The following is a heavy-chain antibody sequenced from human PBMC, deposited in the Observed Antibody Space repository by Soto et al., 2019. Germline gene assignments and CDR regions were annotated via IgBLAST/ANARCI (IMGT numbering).Heavy chain of an antibody. V-gene: IGHV3-74*01. CDR1: GFTFSTYW. D-gene: IGHD3-22*01. CDR2: IKTDGTYA. CDR3: AAGGSGYYAN. J-gene: IGHJ4*02. Sequence: EVQLVESGGDLVQPGGSLRLSCAASGFTFSTYWMHWVRQAPGKGLLRVSRIKTDGTYATYADSVKGRFTISRDNAKNTLYLHMNSLRDENAAVYYVAAGGSGYYANWGQGTVVTVSS.